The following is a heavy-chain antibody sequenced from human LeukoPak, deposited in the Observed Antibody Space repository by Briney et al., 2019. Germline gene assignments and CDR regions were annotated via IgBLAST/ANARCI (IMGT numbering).Heavy chain of an antibody. V-gene: IGHV1-8*03. D-gene: IGHD3-22*01. CDR2: MNPNSGNT. CDR3: ARGLRYYYDSDSADY. CDR1: GYIFTSYD. J-gene: IGHJ4*02. Sequence: ASVKVSCKASGYIFTSYDINWVRQATGQGLEWMGWMNPNSGNTGYAQKFQGGVTITRNTSISTAYMELSSLRSEDTAVYYCARGLRYYYDSDSADYWGQGTLVTVSS.